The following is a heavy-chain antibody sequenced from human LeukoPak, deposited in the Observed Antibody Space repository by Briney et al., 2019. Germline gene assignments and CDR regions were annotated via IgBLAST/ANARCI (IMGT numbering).Heavy chain of an antibody. V-gene: IGHV4-39*07. D-gene: IGHD1-1*01. J-gene: IGHJ6*03. CDR1: GGSIGSSTYY. Sequence: SETLSLTCTVSGGSIGSSTYYWVWIRQPPGKGLEWIGSIYCNGDTYYSPSLQSRVSISVATSKNQFSLKLSSVTAADTAVYYCARERLSYYYMDAWGKGTTVTVSS. CDR3: ARERLSYYYMDA. CDR2: IYCNGDT.